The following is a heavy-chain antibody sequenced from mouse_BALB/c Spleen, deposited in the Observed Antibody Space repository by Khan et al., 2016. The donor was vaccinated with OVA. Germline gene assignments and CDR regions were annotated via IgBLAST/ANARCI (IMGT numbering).Heavy chain of an antibody. Sequence: VQLQESGAELAKPGASVKMSCKASGYTFTTYWMHWVKQRPGQGLEWIGYINPTSGYTDYNEKFKDRATLSADKSSSTAYMQLSSLPSEDSAVYYCTRDRIDYWGQGTTLTVSS. V-gene: IGHV1-7*01. CDR2: INPTSGYT. CDR3: TRDRIDY. J-gene: IGHJ2*01. CDR1: GYTFTTYW.